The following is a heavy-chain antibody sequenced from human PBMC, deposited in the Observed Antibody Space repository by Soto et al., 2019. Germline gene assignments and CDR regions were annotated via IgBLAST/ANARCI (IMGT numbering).Heavy chain of an antibody. D-gene: IGHD5-18*01. CDR3: ARLPSYGYEDS. J-gene: IGHJ4*02. CDR1: GYIFANYW. V-gene: IGHV5-51*01. CDR2: IFPGDSDT. Sequence: RGESLKISCKGYGYIFANYWIAWLRQMPGQGLEWMGIIFPGDSDTRYRPSFQGQVTISADTSTDTAYLQWSGLKASDTATYYCARLPSYGYEDSWGQGTPVTVSS.